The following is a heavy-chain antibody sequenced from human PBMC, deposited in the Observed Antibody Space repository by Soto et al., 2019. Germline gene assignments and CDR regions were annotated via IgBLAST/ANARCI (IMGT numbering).Heavy chain of an antibody. Sequence: TFTSYYMHWVRQAPGQGLEWMGIINSSGGSTSYAQKFQGRVTMTRDTSTSTVYMELSSLRSEDTAVYYCARDGRSDCYSGCWFDPWGQGTLVTVSS. V-gene: IGHV1-46*01. J-gene: IGHJ5*02. CDR2: INSSGGST. CDR1: TFTSYY. CDR3: ARDGRSDCYSGCWFDP. D-gene: IGHD2-21*02.